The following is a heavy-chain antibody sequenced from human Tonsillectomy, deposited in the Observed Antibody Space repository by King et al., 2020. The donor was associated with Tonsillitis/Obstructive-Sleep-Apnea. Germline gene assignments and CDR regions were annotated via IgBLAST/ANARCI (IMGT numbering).Heavy chain of an antibody. CDR3: TFGGGMTNDACDF. Sequence: VQLVESGGDLVQPGGSLRLSCAASGFSFSSYWMHWVRQAPGKGLMWVSRINVDGSSTSYADSVKGRFTISRDNAKNTLYLQLNSLRAEDAAVYYCTFGGGMTNDACDFGGQGKMLSVSS. CDR1: GFSFSSYW. D-gene: IGHD3-3*01. V-gene: IGHV3-74*01. CDR2: INVDGSST. J-gene: IGHJ3*01.